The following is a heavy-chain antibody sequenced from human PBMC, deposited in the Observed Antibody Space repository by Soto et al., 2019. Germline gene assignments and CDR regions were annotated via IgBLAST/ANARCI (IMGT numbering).Heavy chain of an antibody. J-gene: IGHJ6*02. V-gene: IGHV1-2*04. CDR1: GYTFTGYY. CDR3: ARADHFSGGSCYSSGMYV. CDR2: INPNSGGT. Sequence: ASVKVSCKASGYTFTGYYMHWVRQAPGQGLEWMGWINPNSGGTNYAQKFQGWVTMTRDTSTSTAYMELSRLRSDDTAVYYCARADHFSGGSCYSSGMYVWGQGTTVPVSS. D-gene: IGHD2-15*01.